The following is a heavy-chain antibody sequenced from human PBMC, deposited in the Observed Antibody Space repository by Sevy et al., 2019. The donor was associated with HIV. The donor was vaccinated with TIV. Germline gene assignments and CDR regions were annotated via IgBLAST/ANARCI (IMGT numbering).Heavy chain of an antibody. V-gene: IGHV3-74*01. CDR1: GFTFRNYW. CDR3: TRVRAAITTGWANWFDP. D-gene: IGHD3-22*01. CDR2: INSDGSST. Sequence: GGSLRLSCAASGFTFRNYWMHWVRQAPGKGLVWVSRINSDGSSTSYADSVKGRFTISRDNAKNTLYLQMNSLRAEYTGLYYCTRVRAAITTGWANWFDPWGQGTLVTVSS. J-gene: IGHJ5*02.